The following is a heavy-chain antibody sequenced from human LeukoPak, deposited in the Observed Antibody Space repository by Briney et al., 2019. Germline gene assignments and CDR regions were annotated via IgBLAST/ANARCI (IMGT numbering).Heavy chain of an antibody. J-gene: IGHJ4*02. CDR2: IRSDGSNK. V-gene: IGHV3-30*02. CDR3: ATLSLNWNYNHYFDF. D-gene: IGHD1-7*01. Sequence: GGSLRLSCAASGFTFGTYAMHWIRQAPGRGLEWVAFIRSDGSNKNYADSVKGRFTISRDNSKNTLYLQMNSLRVEDTGVYYCATLSLNWNYNHYFDFWGQGTLVTISS. CDR1: GFTFGTYA.